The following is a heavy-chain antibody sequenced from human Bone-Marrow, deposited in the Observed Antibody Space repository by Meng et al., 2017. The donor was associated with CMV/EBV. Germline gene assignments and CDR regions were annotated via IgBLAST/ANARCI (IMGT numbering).Heavy chain of an antibody. J-gene: IGHJ6*02. CDR1: GFTFSSYS. CDR2: IRYDGSNK. Sequence: GESLKISCAASGFTFSSYSMNWVRQAPGKGLEWVAFIRYDGSNKYYADSVKGRFTISRDNSKNTLYLQMNSLRAEDTAVYYCARCVWSGYYYYGMDVWGQGTTVTVSS. V-gene: IGHV3-30*02. CDR3: ARCVWSGYYYYGMDV. D-gene: IGHD3-3*01.